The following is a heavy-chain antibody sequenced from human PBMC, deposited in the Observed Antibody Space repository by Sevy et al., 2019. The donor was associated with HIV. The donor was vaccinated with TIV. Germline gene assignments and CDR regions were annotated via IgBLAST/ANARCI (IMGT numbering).Heavy chain of an antibody. Sequence: GGSLRLSCAASGFTFSSYAMHWVRQAPGKGLEWVAVISYDGSNKYYADSVKGRFTISRENSKNTLYLQMNSLRAEDTAVYYCARDPQKYYDFWSGYAGAFDIWGQGTMVTVSS. CDR3: ARDPQKYYDFWSGYAGAFDI. D-gene: IGHD3-3*01. CDR2: ISYDGSNK. J-gene: IGHJ3*02. CDR1: GFTFSSYA. V-gene: IGHV3-30-3*01.